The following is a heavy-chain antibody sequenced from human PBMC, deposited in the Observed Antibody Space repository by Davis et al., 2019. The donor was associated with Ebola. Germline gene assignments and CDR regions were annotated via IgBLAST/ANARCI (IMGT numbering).Heavy chain of an antibody. J-gene: IGHJ5*02. CDR1: GYTFTSYG. V-gene: IGHV1-18*04. D-gene: IGHD3-9*01. Sequence: ASVKVSCKASGYTFTSYGISWVRQAPGQGLEWMGWISADNGNTNYAQKLQGRVTMTTDTSTSTAYMELRSLRAKDTAVYYCARDMVDWLLLGFSWFDPWGQGTLVTVSS. CDR3: ARDMVDWLLLGFSWFDP. CDR2: ISADNGNT.